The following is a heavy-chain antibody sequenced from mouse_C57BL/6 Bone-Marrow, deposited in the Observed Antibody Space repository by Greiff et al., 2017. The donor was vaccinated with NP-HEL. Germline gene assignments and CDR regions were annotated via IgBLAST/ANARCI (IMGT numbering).Heavy chain of an antibody. CDR1: GFSLTSYG. CDR3: ARNRMDY. CDR2: IWSGGST. J-gene: IGHJ4*01. V-gene: IGHV2-2*01. Sequence: VQLQQSGPGLVQPSQSLSITCTVSGFSLTSYGVHWVRQSPGKGLEWLGVIWSGGSTDYNAAFISRLSISKDNSKHQVFFKMNSLQADDTAIYYCARNRMDYWGQGTSVTVSS.